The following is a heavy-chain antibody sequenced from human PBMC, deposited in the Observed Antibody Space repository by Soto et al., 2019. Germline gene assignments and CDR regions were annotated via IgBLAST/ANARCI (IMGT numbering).Heavy chain of an antibody. J-gene: IGHJ3*02. CDR2: IYYSGST. CDR1: GGCISSGGYY. CDR3: ARELRMVRGVIINLDAFDI. V-gene: IGHV4-31*03. D-gene: IGHD3-10*01. Sequence: TLSLTCTVSGGCISSGGYYWSWIRQHPGKGLEWIGYIYYSGSTYYNPSLKSRVTISVDTSKNQFSLKLSSVTAADTAVYYCARELRMVRGVIINLDAFDIWGQATMVTV.